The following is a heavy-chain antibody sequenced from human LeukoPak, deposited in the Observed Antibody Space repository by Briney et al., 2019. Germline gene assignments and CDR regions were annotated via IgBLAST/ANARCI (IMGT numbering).Heavy chain of an antibody. J-gene: IGHJ3*02. CDR2: ISSSASTV. CDR3: ARGPDAFDI. Sequence: GGSLRLSCAASGFTFSSYEMNWVRQAPGKGLEWVSYISSSASTVYYADSVKGRFTISRDNAKNSLYLQMNSLRAEGTAVYYCARGPDAFDIWGQGTMVTVSS. V-gene: IGHV3-48*03. CDR1: GFTFSSYE.